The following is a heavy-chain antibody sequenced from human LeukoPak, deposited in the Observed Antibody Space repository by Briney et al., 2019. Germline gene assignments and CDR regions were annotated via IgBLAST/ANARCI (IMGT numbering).Heavy chain of an antibody. CDR1: GGTFSSYA. CDR2: IIPILGIA. Sequence: SVKVSCKASGGTFSSYAISWVRQAPGQGLEWMGRIIPILGIANYAQKFQGRVTITADKSTSTAYMELSSLRSEDTAVYYCARGTVVAATDYWGQGTLVTVSS. V-gene: IGHV1-69*04. D-gene: IGHD2-15*01. CDR3: ARGTVVAATDY. J-gene: IGHJ4*02.